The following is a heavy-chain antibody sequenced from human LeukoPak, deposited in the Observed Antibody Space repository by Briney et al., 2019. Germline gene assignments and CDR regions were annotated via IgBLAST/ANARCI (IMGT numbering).Heavy chain of an antibody. CDR3: ARTITSSSDFDY. D-gene: IGHD6-6*01. CDR1: GGTFISYA. J-gene: IGHJ4*02. V-gene: IGHV1-69*13. CDR2: IIPIFGTA. Sequence: ASVKVSCKASGGTFISYAISWVRQAPGQGLEWMGGIIPIFGTANYAQKFQGRVTITADESTSTAYMELSSLRSGDTAVYYCARTITSSSDFDYWGQGTLVTVSS.